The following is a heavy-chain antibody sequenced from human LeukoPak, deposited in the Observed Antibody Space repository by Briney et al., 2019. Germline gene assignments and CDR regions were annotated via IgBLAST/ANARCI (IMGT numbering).Heavy chain of an antibody. J-gene: IGHJ4*02. CDR1: GGSFSNYY. CDR3: ATVGNWATLDY. Sequence: SETLSLTCTVSGGSFSNYYWTWIRQPPGKGLEWIGYIYHSGSTNYSPSLESRVTISVDTSRNQFSLRLSSVTAADTAVYYCATVGNWATLDYWGQGTLVIVSS. CDR2: IYHSGST. D-gene: IGHD3-16*01. V-gene: IGHV4-59*01.